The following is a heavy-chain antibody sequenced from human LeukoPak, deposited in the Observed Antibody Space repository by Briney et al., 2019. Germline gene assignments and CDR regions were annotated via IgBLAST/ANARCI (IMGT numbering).Heavy chain of an antibody. J-gene: IGHJ4*02. Sequence: SETLSLTCTVSADSISSYYWSWIRQPPGKGLEWIGYIYYRGSTNYNPSLKSRVTISVDTSKNQFSLRLSSVTAADTAVYYCARLGAPWGYFDYWGQGTLVTVSP. D-gene: IGHD1-26*01. CDR1: ADSISSYY. CDR3: ARLGAPWGYFDY. CDR2: IYYRGST. V-gene: IGHV4-59*08.